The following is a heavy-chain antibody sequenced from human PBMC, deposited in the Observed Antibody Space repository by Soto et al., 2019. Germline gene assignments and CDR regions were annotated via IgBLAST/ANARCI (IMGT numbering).Heavy chain of an antibody. J-gene: IGHJ6*02. CDR3: AREGVSSSWYNYYGMDV. D-gene: IGHD6-13*01. Sequence: PSETLSLTCTVSGGPITSYYWSWIRQAPGKGLEWIGYIYYSGSTSYNPSLKSRVTISVDTSKNQFSLKLSPVTAADTAVYYCAREGVSSSWYNYYGMDVWGQGTTVTVSS. V-gene: IGHV4-59*01. CDR1: GGPITSYY. CDR2: IYYSGST.